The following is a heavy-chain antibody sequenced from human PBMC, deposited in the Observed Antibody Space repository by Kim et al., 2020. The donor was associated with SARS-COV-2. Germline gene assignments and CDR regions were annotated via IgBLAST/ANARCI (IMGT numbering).Heavy chain of an antibody. D-gene: IGHD1-26*01. CDR3: ARPRSGSYRYFDY. J-gene: IGHJ4*02. V-gene: IGHV5-51*01. Sequence: YSPSFQGQVTISADKSISTAYLQWSSLKASDTAMYYCARPRSGSYRYFDYWGQGTLVTVSS.